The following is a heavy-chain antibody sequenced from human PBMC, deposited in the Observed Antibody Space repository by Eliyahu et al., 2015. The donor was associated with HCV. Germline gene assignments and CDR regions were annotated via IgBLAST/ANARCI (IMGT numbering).Heavy chain of an antibody. Sequence: EVQLLESGGGLVQPGGSLRLSXAASGFTFRNYAMSWVRQVPGXGLXWVSXLSDSGYRTYYADSVKGRFTISRDNSKNMLYLQMNSLRAEDTAVYYCANVNGDRALQNYDGMDVWGQGTTVTVSS. J-gene: IGHJ6*02. CDR3: ANVNGDRALQNYDGMDV. V-gene: IGHV3-23*01. D-gene: IGHD7-27*01. CDR2: LSDSGYRT. CDR1: GFTFRNYA.